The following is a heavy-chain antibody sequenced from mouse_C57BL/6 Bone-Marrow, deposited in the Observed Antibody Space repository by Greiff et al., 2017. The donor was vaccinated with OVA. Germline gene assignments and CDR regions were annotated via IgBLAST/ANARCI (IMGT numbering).Heavy chain of an antibody. CDR3: ARSGYFDV. CDR2: IDPSDSYT. Sequence: VQLQQPGAELVMPGASVKLSCKASGYTFTSYWMHWVKQRPGQGLEWIGEIDPSDSYTNYNQKFKGKSTLTVDKSSSTAYMQLSSLTSEDSAVDYCARSGYFDVWGTGTTVTVSS. J-gene: IGHJ1*03. CDR1: GYTFTSYW. V-gene: IGHV1-69*01.